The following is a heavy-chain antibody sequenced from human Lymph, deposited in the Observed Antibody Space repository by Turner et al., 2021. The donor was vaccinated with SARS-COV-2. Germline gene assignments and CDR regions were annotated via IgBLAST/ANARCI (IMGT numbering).Heavy chain of an antibody. CDR1: GDSISSYY. V-gene: IGHV4-59*08. CDR2: IYYSGST. Sequence: QVQLQESGPGLVKPSETLSLTCTVSGDSISSYYGSWIRQPPGKGLESIGYIYYSGSTNYNPSHKSRVTISVDTSKNSVTAADTAGYYCARQRVGASIDPPWFDPWGQGTLVTVS. J-gene: IGHJ5*02. CDR3: ARQRVGASIDPPWFDP. D-gene: IGHD1-26*01.